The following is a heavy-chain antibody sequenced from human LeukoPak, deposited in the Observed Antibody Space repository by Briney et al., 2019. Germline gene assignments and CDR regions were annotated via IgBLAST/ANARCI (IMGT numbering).Heavy chain of an antibody. CDR1: GFTFSSYA. J-gene: IGHJ4*02. CDR2: ISGSGVST. CDR3: AKDLNNSPY. D-gene: IGHD4-23*01. V-gene: IGHV3-23*01. Sequence: GGSLRLSCAASGFTFSSYAMSWVRQAPGKGLEWVSGISGSGVSTYYADSVKGRFTISRDNSKNTLFLQLNSLRAEDTDLYFSAKDLNNSPYWGQGTLVTVSS.